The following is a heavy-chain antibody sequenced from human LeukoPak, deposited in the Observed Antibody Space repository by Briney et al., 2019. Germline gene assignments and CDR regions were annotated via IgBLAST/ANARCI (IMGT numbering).Heavy chain of an antibody. Sequence: PSETLSLTCAVYGGSFSGYYWSWIRQPPGKGLEWIGEINHSGSTNYNPSLKSRVTISVDTSKNQFSLKLSSVTAADTAVYYCAPLPPIAVAGTWGEGTLVTVSS. V-gene: IGHV4-34*01. CDR1: GGSFSGYY. D-gene: IGHD6-19*01. J-gene: IGHJ4*02. CDR3: APLPPIAVAGT. CDR2: INHSGST.